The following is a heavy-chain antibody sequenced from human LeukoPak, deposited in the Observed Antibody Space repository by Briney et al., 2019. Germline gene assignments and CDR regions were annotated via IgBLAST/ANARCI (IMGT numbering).Heavy chain of an antibody. CDR2: ISPSGGST. Sequence: GASVKVSCKAFGYTFTGYWMHWVRQAPGQGPEWMGVISPSGGSTIYAQKFKGRVTMTRDTSTSTVYMELSSLRSEDTAVYYCARDIIRAPDYGSGSYYYYYYMDVWGKGTTVTISS. D-gene: IGHD3-10*01. CDR1: GYTFTGYW. CDR3: ARDIIRAPDYGSGSYYYYYYMDV. V-gene: IGHV1-46*01. J-gene: IGHJ6*03.